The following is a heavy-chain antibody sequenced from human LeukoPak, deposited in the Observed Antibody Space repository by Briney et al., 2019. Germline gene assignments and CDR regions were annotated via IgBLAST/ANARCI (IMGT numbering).Heavy chain of an antibody. V-gene: IGHV3-23*01. CDR3: AKTIAAAGRGYFQH. J-gene: IGHJ1*01. CDR1: GFTFSSNA. D-gene: IGHD6-13*01. CDR2: ISGSGGST. Sequence: GGSLRLSCAASGFTFSSNAMRWVRQAPGKGLEGVSAISGSGGSTYYADSVKGRFTISRDNSKNTLYLQMNSLRAEDTAVYYCAKTIAAAGRGYFQHWGQGTLVTVSS.